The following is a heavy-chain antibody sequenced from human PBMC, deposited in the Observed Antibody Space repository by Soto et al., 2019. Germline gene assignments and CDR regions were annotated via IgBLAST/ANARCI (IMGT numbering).Heavy chain of an antibody. V-gene: IGHV4-39*01. Sequence: QLQLQESGPGLVKPSETLSLTCTVSGGSISSSTSYWGWIRQPPGKGLEWIGSINYSGSTYYSPSLKSRVTISADKSKNQFSLKLSSVTAADTAVYYCARPVNYYYYYMDVWGKGTMVTVSS. CDR3: ARPVNYYYYYMDV. CDR2: INYSGST. CDR1: GGSISSSTSY. J-gene: IGHJ6*03.